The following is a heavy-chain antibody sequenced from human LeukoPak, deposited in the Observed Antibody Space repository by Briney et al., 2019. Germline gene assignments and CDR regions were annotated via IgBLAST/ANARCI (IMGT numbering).Heavy chain of an antibody. CDR2: MYNNGIT. CDR3: AKATHWLAFDI. Sequence: SETLSLTCTVSGGSISNQFWSWLRQPPGKGLEWIGTMYNNGITNYNPSLNSRVTISEDTSKKQFSLRLSSVTAADTAVYYCAKATHWLAFDIRGQGTLVTVSS. V-gene: IGHV4-59*11. J-gene: IGHJ4*02. CDR1: GGSISNQF. D-gene: IGHD6-19*01.